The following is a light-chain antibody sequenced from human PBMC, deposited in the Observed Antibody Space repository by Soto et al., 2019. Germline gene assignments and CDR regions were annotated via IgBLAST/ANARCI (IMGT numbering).Light chain of an antibody. CDR1: QSVSSN. CDR3: QQRSDWPLT. Sequence: EIVMTQSPATLSVSPGERATLSCRASQSVSSNLAWYQQKPGQAPRLVIYGASTRATGFPARFSGSGSGTEFTLTISSLQPEDFAVYYCQQRSDWPLTFGGGTKVEIK. V-gene: IGKV3-15*01. CDR2: GAS. J-gene: IGKJ4*01.